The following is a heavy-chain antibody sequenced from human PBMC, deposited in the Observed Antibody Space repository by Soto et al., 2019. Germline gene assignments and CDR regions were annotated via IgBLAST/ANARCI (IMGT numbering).Heavy chain of an antibody. J-gene: IGHJ5*02. CDR2: ITPIFGEP. CDR1: GGPFSSYA. Sequence: QVKLEQSGAELKKPGSSVKVSCKASGGPFSSYAINWVRQAPGQGLEWMGGITPIFGEPKYAQKFQGRVTITADIATLTAYMGLSSLTSADTADYFFARGSSSSIINFFGTCGQGTLVTVSS. D-gene: IGHD3-10*01. CDR3: ARGSSSSIINFFGT. V-gene: IGHV1-69*06.